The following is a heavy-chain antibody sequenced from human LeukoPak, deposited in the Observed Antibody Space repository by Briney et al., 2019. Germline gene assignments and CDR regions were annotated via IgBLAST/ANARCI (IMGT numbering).Heavy chain of an antibody. D-gene: IGHD2-15*01. Sequence: VQPGRSLRLSHAASGFRFSSYGMHSVRQAPGKGLEWVAVISYDGSNKYYADSVKGRFTISRDNSKYTLYLQMNSLRAEDTAVYYCAKERRSDFSVGSCYGDDYWGQGTLVTVSS. V-gene: IGHV3-30*18. CDR1: GFRFSSYG. CDR3: AKERRSDFSVGSCYGDDY. J-gene: IGHJ4*02. CDR2: ISYDGSNK.